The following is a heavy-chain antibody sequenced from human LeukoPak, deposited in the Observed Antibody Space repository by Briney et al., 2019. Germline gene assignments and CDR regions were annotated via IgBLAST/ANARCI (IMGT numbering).Heavy chain of an antibody. V-gene: IGHV4-30-4*08. CDR2: IYYSGST. D-gene: IGHD1-26*01. J-gene: IGHJ6*03. CDR1: GGSISRGDYY. CDR3: ARRRATTSIYMDV. Sequence: SQTLSLTCTVSGGSISRGDYYWSWIRQPPGKGLEWIGYIYYSGSTYYNPSLKSRVTISVDTSKNQFSLKLSSVTAAATAVYYCARRRATTSIYMDVWGKGTTVTVSS.